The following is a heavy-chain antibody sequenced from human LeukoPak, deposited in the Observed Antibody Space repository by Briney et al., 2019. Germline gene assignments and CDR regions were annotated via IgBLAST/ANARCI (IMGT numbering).Heavy chain of an antibody. V-gene: IGHV4-39*01. CDR3: ASGGGAAAGTGY. J-gene: IGHJ4*02. CDR2: IYYSGST. Sequence: PSETLSLTCTVSGGSISGSSYYWGWIRQPPGKGLEWIGSIYYSGSTYYNPSLKSRVTISVDTSKNQFSLKLSSATAADTAVYYCASGGGAAAGTGYWGQGTLVTVSS. CDR1: GGSISGSSYY. D-gene: IGHD6-13*01.